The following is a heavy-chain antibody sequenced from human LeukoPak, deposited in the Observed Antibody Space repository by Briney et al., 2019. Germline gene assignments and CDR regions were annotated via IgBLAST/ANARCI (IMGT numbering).Heavy chain of an antibody. J-gene: IGHJ4*02. CDR1: GLTFSRFW. CDR2: IKQDGSEK. D-gene: IGHD6-19*01. V-gene: IGHV3-7*01. CDR3: AKERNLEIAVAGTIFDY. Sequence: GGSLRLSCTTSGLTFSRFWMSWVRQAPGKGLEWVANIKQDGSEKNYMDSVKGRFTISRDNSKNMIYLEMSSLKAEDTAVYYCAKERNLEIAVAGTIFDYWGQGTLVTVSS.